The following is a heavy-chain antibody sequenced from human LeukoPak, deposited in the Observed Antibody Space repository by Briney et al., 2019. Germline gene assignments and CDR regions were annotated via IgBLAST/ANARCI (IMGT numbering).Heavy chain of an antibody. CDR3: TRHNRGSKGD. V-gene: IGHV3-73*01. J-gene: IGHJ4*02. CDR2: IRSKANSYAT. CDR1: GFTFSGSA. D-gene: IGHD3-16*01. Sequence: GGSLRLSCAASGFTFSGSAMHWVRQASGKGLEWVGRIRSKANSYATAYAASVKGRFTISRDDSKNTAYLQMNSLETEDTAVYYCTRHNRGSKGDWGQGTLVTVSS.